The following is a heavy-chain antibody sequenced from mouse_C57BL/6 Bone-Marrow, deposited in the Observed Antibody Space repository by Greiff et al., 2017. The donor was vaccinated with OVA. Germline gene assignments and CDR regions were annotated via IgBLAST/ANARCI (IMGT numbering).Heavy chain of an antibody. V-gene: IGHV14-3*01. CDR2: IDPANGNT. CDR3: ARIGTLRFAY. D-gene: IGHD4-1*01. J-gene: IGHJ3*01. Sequence: VQLQQSVAELVRPGAPVKLFCTASGFNIKNTHMHWVKQRPEQGLEWIGRIDPANGNTKFDPKVQGKATITADTSSYTAYLQLSSLTSEDTAIYNRARIGTLRFAYWGQGTLVTVSA. CDR1: GFNIKNTH.